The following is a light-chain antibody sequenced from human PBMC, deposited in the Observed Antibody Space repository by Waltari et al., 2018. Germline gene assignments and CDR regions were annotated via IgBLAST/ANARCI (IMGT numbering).Light chain of an antibody. CDR3: QQYYFTPYT. CDR2: GAS. V-gene: IGKV1-NL1*01. CDR1: QGISNS. J-gene: IGKJ2*01. Sequence: DIQMTQSPSSLSASVGDRVTITCRPSQGISNSLAWYPQKPGKAPKLLLDGASRLESGVPPSFSGSGSVTDYTLTISNLQPDDFATYYCQQYYFTPYTFGQGTKLDIK.